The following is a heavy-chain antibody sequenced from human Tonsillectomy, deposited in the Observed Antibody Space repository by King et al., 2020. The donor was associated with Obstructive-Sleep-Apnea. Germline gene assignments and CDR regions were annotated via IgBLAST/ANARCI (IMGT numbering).Heavy chain of an antibody. V-gene: IGHV3-20*01. CDR1: GFTFDDYG. CDR3: ARGPVAGLRSGVDY. J-gene: IGHJ4*02. Sequence: VQLVESGGGVVRPGGSLRLSCAASGFTFDDYGMSWVRQAPGKGLEWVSRINWNGGSTGYADSVKGRFTISRDNAKNSLYLQMNSLRAEDTALNHCARGPVAGLRSGVDYWGQGTLVTVSS. D-gene: IGHD6-19*01. CDR2: INWNGGST.